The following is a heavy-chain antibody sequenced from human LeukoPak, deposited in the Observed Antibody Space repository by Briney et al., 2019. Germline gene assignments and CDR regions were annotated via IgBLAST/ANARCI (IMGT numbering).Heavy chain of an antibody. J-gene: IGHJ1*01. D-gene: IGHD1-26*01. Sequence: GGSLRLSCAASGFTFSSYSMNWVRQAPGKGLEWVSSISSSSSCIYYADSVKGRFTISRDNAKNSLYLQMNSLRAEDTAVYYCARDPWEPSFQHWGQGTLVTVSS. CDR3: ARDPWEPSFQH. CDR2: ISSSSSCI. V-gene: IGHV3-21*01. CDR1: GFTFSSYS.